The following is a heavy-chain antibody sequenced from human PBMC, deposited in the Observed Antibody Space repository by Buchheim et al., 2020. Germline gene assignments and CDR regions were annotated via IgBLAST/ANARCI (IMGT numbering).Heavy chain of an antibody. V-gene: IGHV1-69*08. J-gene: IGHJ2*01. CDR1: GGTFSSYT. CDR3: ARELTNDYGDNAYWYFDL. Sequence: QVQLVQSGAEVKKPGSSVKVSCKASGGTFSSYTISWVRQAPGQGLEWMGRIIPILGIANYAQKFQGRVTVTADKSTSTAYMELSCLTYKDTAVYYCARELTNDYGDNAYWYFDLWGRGTL. D-gene: IGHD4-17*01. CDR2: IIPILGIA.